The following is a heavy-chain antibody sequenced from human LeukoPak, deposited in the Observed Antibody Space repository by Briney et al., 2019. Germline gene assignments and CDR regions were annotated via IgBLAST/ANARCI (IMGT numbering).Heavy chain of an antibody. D-gene: IGHD2-15*01. Sequence: PSETLSLTCAVYGGSFSGYYWSWIRQPPGKGLEWLGEINHSGSTNYNPSLKSRVTISVDTSKNQFSLKLSSVTAADTAVYYCARVRMVAATYYYYYGMDVWGQGTTVTVSS. CDR2: INHSGST. J-gene: IGHJ6*02. CDR1: GGSFSGYY. CDR3: ARVRMVAATYYYYYGMDV. V-gene: IGHV4-34*01.